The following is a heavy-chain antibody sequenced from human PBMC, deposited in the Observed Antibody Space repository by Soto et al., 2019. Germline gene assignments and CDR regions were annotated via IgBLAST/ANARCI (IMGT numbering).Heavy chain of an antibody. Sequence: QVQLQESGPGLVKPSETLSLTCTVSGGSVSSGSYYWSWIRQPPGKGLEWIGYIYYSGSTNYNPYLKSRVTISEDTSKNQFSLKLSSVTAADTAVYYCASRIGDYYDSSGYPEDYWGQGTLVTVSS. CDR1: GGSVSSGSYY. J-gene: IGHJ4*02. D-gene: IGHD3-22*01. V-gene: IGHV4-61*01. CDR3: ASRIGDYYDSSGYPEDY. CDR2: IYYSGST.